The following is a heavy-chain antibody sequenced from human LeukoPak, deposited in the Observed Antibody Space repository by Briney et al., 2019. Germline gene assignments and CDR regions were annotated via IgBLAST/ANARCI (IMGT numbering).Heavy chain of an antibody. Sequence: GGSLRLSCAPSGFTFSRHGMHWVRKAPGKGLEWVAIISNDGSRKYYAHSVEGQFTISRDNSKNTLYLQMDSLRAEDTAVYYCARDRAWNYFDYWGQGTLVTVSS. CDR2: ISNDGSRK. J-gene: IGHJ4*02. D-gene: IGHD3-3*01. V-gene: IGHV3-30*03. CDR3: ARDRAWNYFDY. CDR1: GFTFSRHG.